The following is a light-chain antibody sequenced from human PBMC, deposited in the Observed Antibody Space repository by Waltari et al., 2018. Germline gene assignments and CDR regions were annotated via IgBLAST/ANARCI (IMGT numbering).Light chain of an antibody. CDR3: QQYDRYPYT. CDR1: QRISRW. Sequence: DIQMTQSPSTLSASVGDRVTIPCRASQRISRWLAWYQQKPGKAPKLLIYKASSLESGVPSRFSGNGSGTEFTLTISNLQPDDFAIYYCQQYDRYPYTFGQGTKLEIK. V-gene: IGKV1-5*03. CDR2: KAS. J-gene: IGKJ2*01.